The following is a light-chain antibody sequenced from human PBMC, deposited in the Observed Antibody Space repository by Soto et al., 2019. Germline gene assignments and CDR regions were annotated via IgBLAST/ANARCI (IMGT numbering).Light chain of an antibody. CDR2: KAS. Sequence: DIQMTQSPSTLSASVGDRVTITCRASQSISSWLAWYQQKPGKAPNLLIYKASFLRSGVPSRFSGSGSGTEFTLTIGSLQPDDFATYYCQQYSIYSRTFGQGTKVELK. J-gene: IGKJ1*01. V-gene: IGKV1-5*03. CDR3: QQYSIYSRT. CDR1: QSISSW.